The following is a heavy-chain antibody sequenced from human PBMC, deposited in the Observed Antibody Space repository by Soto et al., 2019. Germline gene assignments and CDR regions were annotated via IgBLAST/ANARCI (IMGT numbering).Heavy chain of an antibody. CDR1: GGSISSGGYS. J-gene: IGHJ4*02. CDR2: IYHSGST. D-gene: IGHD2-15*01. V-gene: IGHV4-30-2*01. Sequence: QLQLQESGSGLVKPSQTLSLTCAVSGGSISSGGYSWSWIQQPPGKGLEWIGYIYHSGSTYYNPSLKSRVTILVARSKNQFSLKLSSVTAADTAVYYCARGEVVALGYWGQGTLVTVSS. CDR3: ARGEVVALGY.